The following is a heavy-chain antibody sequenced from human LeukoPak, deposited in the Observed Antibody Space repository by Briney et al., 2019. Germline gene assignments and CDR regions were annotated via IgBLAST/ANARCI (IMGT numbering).Heavy chain of an antibody. CDR2: ISGSGGNT. J-gene: IGHJ3*02. Sequence: GGSLRLSCAASGFTFSSYAMSWVRQAPGRGLQWVSSISGSGGNTYYVESVKGRFTISRDNSKNTLYLQMNSLRAEETAVYYCAKVRSGSYYGDAFDIWGQGTMVTVSS. V-gene: IGHV3-23*01. D-gene: IGHD3-10*01. CDR1: GFTFSSYA. CDR3: AKVRSGSYYGDAFDI.